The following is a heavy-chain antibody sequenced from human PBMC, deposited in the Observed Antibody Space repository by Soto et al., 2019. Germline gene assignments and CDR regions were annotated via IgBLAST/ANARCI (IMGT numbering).Heavy chain of an antibody. CDR3: ARDIGGYYNYYFDYWGQGT. CDR1: GYTFTAYY. J-gene: IGHJ4*02. CDR2: VNPHSGAT. V-gene: IGHV1-2*04. Sequence: QEQLVQSGAEVKKPGASVRVSCKASGYTFTAYYIHWLRQAPGQGLEWMGWVNPHSGATVIAQKFLGSVTLTTDTSINTAYMELTSLTSDDTALYYCARDIGGYYNYYFDYWGQGTRGQGTLVTVSS. D-gene: IGHD3-3*01.